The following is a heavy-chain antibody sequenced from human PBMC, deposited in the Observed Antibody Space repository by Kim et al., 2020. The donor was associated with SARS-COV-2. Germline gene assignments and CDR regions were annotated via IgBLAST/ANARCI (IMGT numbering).Heavy chain of an antibody. CDR1: GGSVSSGSYY. Sequence: SETLSLTCTVSGGSVSSGSYYWSWIRQPPGKGLEWIEYIYYSGSTNYNPSLKSRVTISVDTSKNQFSLKLSSVTAADTAVYYCARGREPWSSGYWGQGTL. D-gene: IGHD3-22*01. CDR3: ARGREPWSSGY. CDR2: IYYSGST. J-gene: IGHJ4*02. V-gene: IGHV4-61*01.